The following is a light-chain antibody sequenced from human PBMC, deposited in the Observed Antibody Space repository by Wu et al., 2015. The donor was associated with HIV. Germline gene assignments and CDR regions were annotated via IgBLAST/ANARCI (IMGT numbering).Light chain of an antibody. CDR2: GAS. Sequence: DIQMTQSPSSLSASVGDRVTITCRASQNLWQFLNWYQQKPGKAPKVLIYGASTLQSGVPSRFSGSGSGTDFTLTIASLQREDFATYYCQQSYSTPPFTFGPGTKVDIK. CDR3: QQSYSTPPFT. V-gene: IGKV1-39*01. J-gene: IGKJ3*01. CDR1: QNLWQF.